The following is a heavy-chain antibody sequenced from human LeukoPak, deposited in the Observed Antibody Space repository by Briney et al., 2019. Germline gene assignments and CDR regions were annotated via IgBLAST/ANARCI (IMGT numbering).Heavy chain of an antibody. CDR3: AREGADDHGRLLWFDP. Sequence: GSLKVSCKASGYTFTRYIINWVRQAPGQGLEWMGKISAYNSYTTYAQTFQGRIAMTTDTSTKTAYMDLRSLRSDDTAFYYCAREGADDHGRLLWFDPWGQGTLVTVSS. V-gene: IGHV1-18*01. CDR2: ISAYNSYT. D-gene: IGHD4-17*01. J-gene: IGHJ5*02. CDR1: GYTFTRYI.